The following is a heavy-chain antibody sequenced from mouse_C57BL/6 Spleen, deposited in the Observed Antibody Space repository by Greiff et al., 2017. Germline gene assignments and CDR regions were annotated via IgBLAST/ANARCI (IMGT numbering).Heavy chain of an antibody. V-gene: IGHV1-82*01. CDR3: ARDDDPED. CDR1: GYAFSSSW. Sequence: VKLQEPGPELVKPGASVKISCKASGYAFSSSWMNWVKQRPGQGLEWIGRIYPGDGDTNYNGKFKGKATLTVDKSSSTAYMQLSSLTSEDSAFYYYARDDDPEDWGQGTTLTGSS. D-gene: IGHD2-3*01. CDR2: IYPGDGDT. J-gene: IGHJ2*01.